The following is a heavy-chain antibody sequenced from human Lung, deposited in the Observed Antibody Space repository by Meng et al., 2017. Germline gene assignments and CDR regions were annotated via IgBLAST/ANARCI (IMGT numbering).Heavy chain of an antibody. Sequence: QVHLQEAGTALMKSSQTVSLTYAISGDSVSSNRSAGNWIRQSPSRGLEWLGRTYYRSKWYNGYAVSVRSRITINPDTSKNQFSLQLNSVTPEDTAVYYCARSQQWLDSWGQGTLVTVSS. CDR1: GDSVSSNRSA. CDR3: ARSQQWLDS. J-gene: IGHJ4*02. CDR2: TYYRSKWYN. D-gene: IGHD6-19*01. V-gene: IGHV6-1*01.